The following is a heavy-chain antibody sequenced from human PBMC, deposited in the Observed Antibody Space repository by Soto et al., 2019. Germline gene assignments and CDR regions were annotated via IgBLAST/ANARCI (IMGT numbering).Heavy chain of an antibody. CDR1: GYTFTSYA. D-gene: IGHD2-2*01. CDR2: INAGNGNT. CDR3: ARGGYCISTSCFPRFDP. V-gene: IGHV1-3*01. J-gene: IGHJ5*02. Sequence: ASVKVSCKASGYTFTSYAMHWVRQAPGQRLEWMGWINAGNGNTKYSQKFQGRVTITRDTSASTAYMELSSLRSEDTAVYYCARGGYCISTSCFPRFDPWGQGTRVTVSS.